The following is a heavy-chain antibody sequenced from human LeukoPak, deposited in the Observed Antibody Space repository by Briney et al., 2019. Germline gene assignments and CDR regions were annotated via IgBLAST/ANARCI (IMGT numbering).Heavy chain of an antibody. J-gene: IGHJ4*02. V-gene: IGHV3-30*18. CDR1: GFSFSSYG. CDR3: AKGGDWFGSGSSGVDY. D-gene: IGHD3-10*01. CDR2: ISYDGSNK. Sequence: PGRSLRLSCAASGFSFSSYGMHWAHQAPGKGLEWVALISYDGSNKYNADSVKGRFTISRDNSKNTLYLQMNSLRVEDTAVYYCAKGGDWFGSGSSGVDYWGQGTLVTVSS.